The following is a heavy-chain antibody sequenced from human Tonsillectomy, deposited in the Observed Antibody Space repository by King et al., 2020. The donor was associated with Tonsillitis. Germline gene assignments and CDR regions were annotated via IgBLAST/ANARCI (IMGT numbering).Heavy chain of an antibody. Sequence: VQLVESGGGVVQPGKSLRLSCAASGFTFITYAIHWVRQAPGKGLEWVAIISNDGSNKNYADSVKGRFTISRDNSRNTLYLQMNSLRVEETAVYYCARGGLEIKAGTFDHWGQGTLVIVSA. V-gene: IGHV3-30-3*01. J-gene: IGHJ5*02. CDR1: GFTFITYA. CDR3: ARGGLEIKAGTFDH. D-gene: IGHD6-19*01. CDR2: ISNDGSNK.